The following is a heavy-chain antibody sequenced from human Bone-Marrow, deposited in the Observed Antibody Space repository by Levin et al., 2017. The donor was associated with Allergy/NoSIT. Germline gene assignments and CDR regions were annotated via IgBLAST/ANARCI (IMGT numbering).Heavy chain of an antibody. CDR2: ISYDGSNK. D-gene: IGHD1-26*01. V-gene: IGHV3-30-3*01. Sequence: GGSLRLFCAASGFTFSSYAMHWVRQAPGKGLEWVAVISYDGSNKYYADSVKGRFTISRDNSKNTLYLQMNSLRAEDTAVYYCARGDIVGATTWIWDYWGQGTLVTVSS. J-gene: IGHJ4*02. CDR3: ARGDIVGATTWIWDY. CDR1: GFTFSSYA.